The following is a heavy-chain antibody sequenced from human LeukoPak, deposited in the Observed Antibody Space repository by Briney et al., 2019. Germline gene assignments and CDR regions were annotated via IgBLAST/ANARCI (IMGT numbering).Heavy chain of an antibody. CDR2: IYYSGST. CDR3: ARSRGNTVVTRSFGY. CDR1: GGSISSSSYY. J-gene: IGHJ4*02. Sequence: SETLSLTCTVSGGSISSSSYYWGWLRQPPGKGLEWIGSIYYSGSTYYNPSLKSRVTISVDTSKNQFSLKLSSVTAADTAVYYCARSRGNTVVTRSFGYWGQGTLGTVSS. V-gene: IGHV4-39*07. D-gene: IGHD4-23*01.